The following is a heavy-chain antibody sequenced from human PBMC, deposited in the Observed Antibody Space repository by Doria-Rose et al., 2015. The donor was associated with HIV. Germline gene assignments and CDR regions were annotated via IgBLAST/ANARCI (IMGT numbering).Heavy chain of an antibody. J-gene: IGHJ4*02. V-gene: IGHV2-26*01. CDR1: GVSLSSPGMG. CDR3: ARIKSSRWYHKYYFDF. CDR2: ILSDDER. D-gene: IGHD6-13*01. Sequence: QVTLKEPGPVLVKPTGTLTLTCTVSGVSLSSPGMGVSWIRQPPGKALEWLANILSDDERSYKTSLKSRLTISRCTSKSQVVLTMTDMDPVDTATYYCARIKSSRWYHKYYFDFWGQGTLVIVSA.